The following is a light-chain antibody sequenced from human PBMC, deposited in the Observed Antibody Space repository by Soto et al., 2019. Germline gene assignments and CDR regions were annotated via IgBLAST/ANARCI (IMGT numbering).Light chain of an antibody. Sequence: QSALTQPASVSGSPGQSITISCTGTNSDVGGYHYVSWYQQHPGKVPKLMIYEVTNRPSGVSNRFSVSKSGNAASLTISGLQAEDEADYYCSSYTSNSVVIFGGGTKLTVL. CDR3: SSYTSNSVVI. V-gene: IGLV2-14*01. J-gene: IGLJ2*01. CDR2: EVT. CDR1: NSDVGGYHY.